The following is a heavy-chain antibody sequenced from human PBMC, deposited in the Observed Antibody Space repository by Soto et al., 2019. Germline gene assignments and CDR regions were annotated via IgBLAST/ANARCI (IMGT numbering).Heavy chain of an antibody. Sequence: QVQLVQSGAEVKKPGSSVKVSCKASGGTFSSYTTSWVRQAPGQGLEWMGRIIPILGIANYAQKFQGRVTITADKSTSTAYMELSITRSEDTAVYYCARDLGTTVDYWGQGTLVTVSS. CDR3: ARDLGTTVDY. CDR2: IIPILGIA. V-gene: IGHV1-69*08. CDR1: GGTFSSYT. J-gene: IGHJ4*02. D-gene: IGHD1-1*01.